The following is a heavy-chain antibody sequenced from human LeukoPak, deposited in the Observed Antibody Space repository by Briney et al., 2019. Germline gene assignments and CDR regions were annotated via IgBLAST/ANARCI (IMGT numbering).Heavy chain of an antibody. J-gene: IGHJ4*02. D-gene: IGHD2-21*02. CDR2: LNPEDGET. CDR1: GFTFTDYY. Sequence: ASVKISCKTSGFTFTDYYINWVQQAPGKGLEWMGRLNPEDGETTFSERFQGRVALTADTSTDTAYMGLTSLRSEDTAVYYCALIVVVVSGMAPNDYWGQGTLVTGSS. V-gene: IGHV1-69-2*01. CDR3: ALIVVVVSGMAPNDY.